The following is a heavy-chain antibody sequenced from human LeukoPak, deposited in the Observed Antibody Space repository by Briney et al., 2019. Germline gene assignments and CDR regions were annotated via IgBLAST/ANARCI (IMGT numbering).Heavy chain of an antibody. CDR1: GFTFSSYW. D-gene: IGHD4-17*01. J-gene: IGHJ3*02. CDR3: ARYGLGDTFDI. Sequence: PGGSLSLSCAASGFTFSSYWMCWVRQAPGKGLEWLASIKEDESEPRYVDYVKGRFTIHRDNTETSVNLHMNSLRAEDTAVYYCARYGLGDTFDIWGQGTVVTVSS. V-gene: IGHV3-7*01. CDR2: IKEDESEP.